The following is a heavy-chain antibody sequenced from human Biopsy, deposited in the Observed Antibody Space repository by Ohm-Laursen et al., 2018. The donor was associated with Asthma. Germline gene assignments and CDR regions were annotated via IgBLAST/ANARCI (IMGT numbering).Heavy chain of an antibody. V-gene: IGHV3-23*01. CDR3: AKDFRGIAVAGDRGFDY. CDR1: GFTFSSSA. J-gene: IGHJ4*02. D-gene: IGHD6-19*01. CDR2: ITGSGGTT. Sequence: SLRLSCAASGFTFSSSAMSWVRQAPGKGLERVSAITGSGGTTYYVDSVRGRFTVSRDNSKSTLFLQMDSLSAEDTTVYYCAKDFRGIAVAGDRGFDYWGQGTLVTVSS.